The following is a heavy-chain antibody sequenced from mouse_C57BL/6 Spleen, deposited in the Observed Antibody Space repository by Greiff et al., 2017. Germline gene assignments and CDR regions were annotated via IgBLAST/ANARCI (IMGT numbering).Heavy chain of an antibody. CDR2: IDPSDSYT. Sequence: VQLQQPGAELVMPGASVKLSCKASGYTFTSYWMHWVKLRPGQGLEWIGEIDPSDSYTNYNQKFKGKSTLTVDKSSSTAYMQLSSLTSEDSAVYYCARRKVYDYALFEIWGTRTTVTVSS. D-gene: IGHD2-4*01. V-gene: IGHV1-69*01. CDR1: GYTFTSYW. CDR3: ARRKVYDYALFEI. J-gene: IGHJ1*03.